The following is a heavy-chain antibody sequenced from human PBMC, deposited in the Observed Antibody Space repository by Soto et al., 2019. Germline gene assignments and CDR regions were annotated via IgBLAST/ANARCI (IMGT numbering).Heavy chain of an antibody. CDR1: GCTFSSYW. V-gene: IGHV3-7*03. D-gene: IGHD6-13*01. Sequence: GGSLRLSCAASGCTFSSYWMSWVRQAPGKGLQWVATIKQDGTEKTSVDSVKGRFTISRDNAQSSLYLQMDSLTAGDTAVYYCARARKYGSSQYERKHYFDYWGQGTTVTVYS. CDR3: ARARKYGSSQYERKHYFDY. J-gene: IGHJ4*02. CDR2: IKQDGTEK.